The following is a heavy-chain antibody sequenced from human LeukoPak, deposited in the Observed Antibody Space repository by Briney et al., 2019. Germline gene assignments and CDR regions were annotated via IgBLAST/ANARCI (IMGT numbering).Heavy chain of an antibody. D-gene: IGHD7-27*01. J-gene: IGHJ4*02. V-gene: IGHV3-74*01. CDR1: GFKFSNHW. CDR2: INNDGSDT. Sequence: GSLRLSCADSGFKFSNHWMHWVRPRPGKGLVWVARINNDGSDTSHADSVEGRFTISRDNAENTLYLQMNSLRVEDTAMYFCARNNWGIDDWGQGTLVTVSS. CDR3: ARNNWGIDD.